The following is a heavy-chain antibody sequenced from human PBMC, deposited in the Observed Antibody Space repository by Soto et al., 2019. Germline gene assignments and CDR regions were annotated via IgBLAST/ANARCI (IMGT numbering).Heavy chain of an antibody. CDR1: GYTFTNYD. Sequence: ASVKVSCKASGYTFTNYDINWVRQAAGQGLEWMGWMSPNSGNTGYAQKFQGRITMTRSTSIATAYMELSGLTSEDSAVYYCARNPPNTGYFDSRGRGTQVTVSS. V-gene: IGHV1-8*01. J-gene: IGHJ4*02. CDR2: MSPNSGNT. D-gene: IGHD1-1*01. CDR3: ARNPPNTGYFDS.